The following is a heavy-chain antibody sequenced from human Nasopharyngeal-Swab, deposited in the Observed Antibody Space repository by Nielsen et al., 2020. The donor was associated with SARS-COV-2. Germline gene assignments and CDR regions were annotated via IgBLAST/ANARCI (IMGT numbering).Heavy chain of an antibody. CDR1: GFTFSSYA. J-gene: IGHJ6*02. Sequence: GESLKISCADSGFTFSSYAMHWVRQAPGKGLEWVAVISYDGSKKYYADSVKGRFTISRDNSKNTLYLQMNSLRAEDTAVYYCARDQGSSWYTYYYYYGMDVWGQGTTVTVSS. CDR2: ISYDGSKK. V-gene: IGHV3-30-3*01. D-gene: IGHD6-13*01. CDR3: ARDQGSSWYTYYYYYGMDV.